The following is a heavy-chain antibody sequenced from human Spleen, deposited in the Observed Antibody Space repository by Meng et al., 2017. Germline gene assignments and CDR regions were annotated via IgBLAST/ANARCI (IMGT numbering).Heavy chain of an antibody. CDR2: INHSSST. J-gene: IGHJ1*01. CDR3: ARGHKQQLAQFGVKQYFQH. V-gene: IGHV4-34*01. D-gene: IGHD6-13*01. CDR1: GGSFSGCY. Sequence: QVEQMQRGAGVVKTPESSSLTCACYGGSFSGCYGSGIGQQPGKGVEWIGEINHSSSTDYNPSLKSRVTISVDTSKNQLSVKLNSVTAADTAVYYCARGHKQQLAQFGVKQYFQHWGQGTLVTVSS.